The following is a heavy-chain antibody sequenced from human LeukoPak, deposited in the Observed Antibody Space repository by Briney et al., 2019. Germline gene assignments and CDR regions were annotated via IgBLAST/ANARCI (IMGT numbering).Heavy chain of an antibody. CDR3: AKDQGLTAPPPYGLDV. D-gene: IGHD5-18*01. CDR2: IIPVLNIT. V-gene: IGHV1-69*04. J-gene: IGHJ6*02. Sequence: SVKVSCKTSGGTFSSSAITWVRQAPGHGLEWMGRIIPVLNITAYAQKFQGRVTITADTSTSTVYMELSSLRSEETAVCYCAKDQGLTAPPPYGLDVWGQGTTVIVTS. CDR1: GGTFSSSA.